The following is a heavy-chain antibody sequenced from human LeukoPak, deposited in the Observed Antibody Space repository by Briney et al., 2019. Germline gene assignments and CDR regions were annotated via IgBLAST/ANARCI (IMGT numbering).Heavy chain of an antibody. V-gene: IGHV1-69*13. D-gene: IGHD3-10*01. Sequence: ASVKVSCKASGGTFSSYAISWVRQAPGQGLEWMGGIIPIFGTANYAQKFQGRVTITADESTSTAYMELSSLKSEDTAVYYCAREDTLYYYGSGSYQFDYRGQGTLVTVSS. CDR1: GGTFSSYA. CDR3: AREDTLYYYGSGSYQFDY. J-gene: IGHJ4*02. CDR2: IIPIFGTA.